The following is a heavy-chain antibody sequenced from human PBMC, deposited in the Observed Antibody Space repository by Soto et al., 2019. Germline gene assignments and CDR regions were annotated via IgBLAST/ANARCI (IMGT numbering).Heavy chain of an antibody. J-gene: IGHJ4*02. CDR1: GVSIGSNYY. D-gene: IGHD6-19*01. CDR3: ARSLGWYAIDY. Sequence: QVLLQESGPGLVQPSGTLSLSCVVSGVSIGSNYYWGWVRQPPGKGLEWLGDMSHIGSVNYNPSLKCRVPISMAKSQNQFSLKLISVTAADTAVYYCARSLGWYAIDYWGQGTLVIVSS. CDR2: MSHIGSV. V-gene: IGHV4-4*02.